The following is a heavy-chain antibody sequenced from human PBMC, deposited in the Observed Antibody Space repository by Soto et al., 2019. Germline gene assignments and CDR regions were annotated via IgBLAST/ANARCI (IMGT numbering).Heavy chain of an antibody. D-gene: IGHD1-26*01. CDR1: GFTFSSYA. Sequence: GGSLRLSCAASGFTFSSYAMSWVRQAPGKGLEWVSAISGSGGSTYYADSVKGRFTISRDNSKNTLYLQMNSLRAEDTAVYYCAKTGVGDIFTKSWYFDLWGRGTLVTVSS. CDR2: ISGSGGST. V-gene: IGHV3-23*01. CDR3: AKTGVGDIFTKSWYFDL. J-gene: IGHJ2*01.